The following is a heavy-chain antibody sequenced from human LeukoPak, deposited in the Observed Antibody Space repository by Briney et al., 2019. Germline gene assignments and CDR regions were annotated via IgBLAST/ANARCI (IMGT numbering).Heavy chain of an antibody. V-gene: IGHV4-59*01. Sequence: SETLSLTCTVSGGSISSYYWSWIRQPPGKGLEWIGYIYYSGSTNYNPSLKSRVTISVDTSKNQFSLKLSSVTAADTAVYYCARDSPPIAAAGTEYYYGMDVWGQGTTVTVSS. CDR3: ARDSPPIAAAGTEYYYGMDV. CDR2: IYYSGST. J-gene: IGHJ6*02. CDR1: GGSISSYY. D-gene: IGHD6-13*01.